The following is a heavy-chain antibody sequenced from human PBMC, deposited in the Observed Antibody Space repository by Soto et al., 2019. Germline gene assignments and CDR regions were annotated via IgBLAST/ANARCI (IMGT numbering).Heavy chain of an antibody. V-gene: IGHV4-61*01. CDR1: GGSVSSGIYH. CDR3: ARHQRSGTYSRHNYYYGTDV. D-gene: IGHD1-26*01. Sequence: QVQLRESGPGLVQPSETLSLTRTVYGGSVSSGIYHWSWIRQSPGKGLEWVGHIFYSGSTNYGPSLKSRVTISVDTSKNQFSLKLTSLTDADTAVYYCARHQRSGTYSRHNYYYGTDVWGQGTTVTVSS. J-gene: IGHJ6*02. CDR2: IFYSGST.